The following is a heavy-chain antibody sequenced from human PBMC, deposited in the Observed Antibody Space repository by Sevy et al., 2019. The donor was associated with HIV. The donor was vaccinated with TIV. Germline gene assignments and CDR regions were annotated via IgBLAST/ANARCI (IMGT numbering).Heavy chain of an antibody. V-gene: IGHV1-2*06. CDR2: INPNSGGT. J-gene: IGHJ6*02. CDR3: ARELKYNWGSYGMDV. Sequence: ASVKVSCKASGYTFTGYYMHWVRQAPGQGLEWMGRINPNSGGTNYAQKFQDRVTMTRDTSISTAYMELSRLRSDDTAVYYCARELKYNWGSYGMDVWGQGTTVTVSS. D-gene: IGHD1-20*01. CDR1: GYTFTGYY.